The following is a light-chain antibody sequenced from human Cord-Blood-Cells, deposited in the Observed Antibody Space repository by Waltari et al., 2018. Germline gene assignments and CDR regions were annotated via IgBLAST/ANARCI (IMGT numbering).Light chain of an antibody. V-gene: IGLV2-8*01. Sequence: QSALTQPPSASGSPGQSVTISCTGTSSDVGGYNYVSWYQQHPGKAPKLMIYEVSKRPSVVPDRFSGSKSGNTASLTVSGLQAEDEADYYCSSYAGSNNEVFGGGTKLTVL. J-gene: IGLJ3*02. CDR1: SSDVGGYNY. CDR2: EVS. CDR3: SSYAGSNNEV.